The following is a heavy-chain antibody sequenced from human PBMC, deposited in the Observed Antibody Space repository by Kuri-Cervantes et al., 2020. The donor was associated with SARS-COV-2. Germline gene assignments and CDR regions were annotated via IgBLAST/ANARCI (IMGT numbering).Heavy chain of an antibody. CDR3: ASPAVSRGYYFDY. Sequence: SETLSLTCAVYGGSFSGYYWSWIRQPPGKGLEWIGEINHSGSTNYNPSLKSRVTISVDTSKNQFSLKLSSVTAADTAVYYCASPAVSRGYYFDYWGQGTLVTVSS. J-gene: IGHJ4*02. CDR1: GGSFSGYY. D-gene: IGHD3-3*02. V-gene: IGHV4-34*01. CDR2: INHSGST.